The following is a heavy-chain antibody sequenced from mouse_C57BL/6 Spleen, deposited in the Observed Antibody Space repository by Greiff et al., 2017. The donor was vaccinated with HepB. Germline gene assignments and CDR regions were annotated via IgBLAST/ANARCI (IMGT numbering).Heavy chain of an antibody. CDR2: INYDGSST. CDR1: GFTFSDYY. CDR3: ASVYDYDWYFDV. D-gene: IGHD2-4*01. Sequence: EVKLVESEGGLVQPGSSMKLSCTASGFTFSDYYMAWVRQVPEKGLEWVANINYDGSSTYYLDSLKSRFIISRDNAKNILYLQMSSLKSEDTATYYCASVYDYDWYFDVWGTGTTVTVSS. V-gene: IGHV5-16*01. J-gene: IGHJ1*03.